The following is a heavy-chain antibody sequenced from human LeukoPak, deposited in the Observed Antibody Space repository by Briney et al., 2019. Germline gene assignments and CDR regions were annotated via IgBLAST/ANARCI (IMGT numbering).Heavy chain of an antibody. D-gene: IGHD6-13*01. J-gene: IGHJ6*02. CDR2: INSDGSST. CDR1: GFTFSSYW. CDR3: ARDRAAAGLYYYYGMDV. Sequence: GGSLRLSCAASGFTFSSYWMPWVRQAPGKGLVWVSRINSDGSSTSYADSVKGRFTISRDNAKNTLYLQMNSLRAEDTAVYYCARDRAAAGLYYYYGMDVWGQGTTVTVSS. V-gene: IGHV3-74*01.